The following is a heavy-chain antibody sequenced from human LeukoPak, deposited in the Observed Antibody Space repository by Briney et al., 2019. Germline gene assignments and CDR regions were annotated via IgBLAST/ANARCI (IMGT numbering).Heavy chain of an antibody. J-gene: IGHJ4*02. CDR1: GFTFSTYW. D-gene: IGHD2-2*02. CDR2: INGDGDST. Sequence: GGSLRLSCAASGFTFSTYWLHWVRQAPGKGLVWVARINGDGDSTSYADSVKGRFTISRDNSKNTLYLQMKSLRPEDTAVYYCARDPASCCYTRLDYWGQGTLVTVSS. CDR3: ARDPASCCYTRLDY. V-gene: IGHV3-74*01.